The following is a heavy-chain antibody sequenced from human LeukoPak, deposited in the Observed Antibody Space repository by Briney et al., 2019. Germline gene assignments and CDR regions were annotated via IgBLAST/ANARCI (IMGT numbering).Heavy chain of an antibody. D-gene: IGHD2-21*02. CDR1: GGSFSGYY. J-gene: IGHJ4*02. V-gene: IGHV4-34*01. Sequence: PSETLSLTCAVYGGSFSGYYWSWIRQPPGKGLEWIGETNHSGSTNYNPSLKSRVTISVDTSKNQFSLKLSSVTAADTAVYYCARGHHIVVVTANFDYWGQGTLVTVSS. CDR2: TNHSGST. CDR3: ARGHHIVVVTANFDY.